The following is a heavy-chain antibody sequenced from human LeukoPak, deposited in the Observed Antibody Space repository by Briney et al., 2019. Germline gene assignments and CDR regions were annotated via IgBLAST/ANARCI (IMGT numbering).Heavy chain of an antibody. Sequence: GGSLRLSCAASGFTFSSYWITWVRQAPGKGLEWVANINQDGSEKCFVDSVKGRFTISRDNAKNSLSLQMNSLRVEDTAVYYCARGVVVAPRSAFDIWGQGTMVTVSS. D-gene: IGHD2-2*01. J-gene: IGHJ3*02. CDR3: ARGVVVAPRSAFDI. V-gene: IGHV3-7*01. CDR2: INQDGSEK. CDR1: GFTFSSYW.